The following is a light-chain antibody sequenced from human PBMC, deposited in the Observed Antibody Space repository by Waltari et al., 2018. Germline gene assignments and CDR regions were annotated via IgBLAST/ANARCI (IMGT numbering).Light chain of an antibody. CDR3: QQYNNWPPLT. CDR2: GAS. CDR1: QSVGSN. Sequence: EVVMTQSPATLSVSLGERTTLSCRASQSVGSNLAWYQQTPGQAPSLLIFGASTRATGIPAGFSGRGSGTEFTLSISSLQSEDFAVYYCQQYNNWPPLTFGGGTKVEIK. J-gene: IGKJ4*01. V-gene: IGKV3-15*01.